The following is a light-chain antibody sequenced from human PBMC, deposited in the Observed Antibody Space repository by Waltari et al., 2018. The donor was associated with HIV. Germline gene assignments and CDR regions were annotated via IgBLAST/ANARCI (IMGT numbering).Light chain of an antibody. J-gene: IGLJ3*02. V-gene: IGLV2-14*01. CDR1: SSDVGLYDL. Sequence: QSALTQPASVSGSPGQSITLSCTGTSSDVGLYDLVSWYRQPPGKVPQLLMYGVSNRPSGISFRFFGFKSARQTAALTFSGLQAEDEGDYYCSSLTVSGTLAFGGGTKLTVL. CDR3: SSLTVSGTLA. CDR2: GVS.